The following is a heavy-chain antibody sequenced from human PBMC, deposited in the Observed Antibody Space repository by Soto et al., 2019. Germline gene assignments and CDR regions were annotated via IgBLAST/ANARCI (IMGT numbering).Heavy chain of an antibody. CDR3: VKGSIGPYDFWSGYYYGDLDY. Sequence: GSLRLSCSASGFTFSSYAMHWVRQAPGKGLEYVSAISSNGGSTYYADSVKGRFTISRDNSKNTLYLQMSSLRAEDTAVYYCVKGSIGPYDFWSGYYYGDLDYWGQGTLVTVSS. CDR2: ISSNGGST. D-gene: IGHD3-3*01. V-gene: IGHV3-64D*08. CDR1: GFTFSSYA. J-gene: IGHJ4*02.